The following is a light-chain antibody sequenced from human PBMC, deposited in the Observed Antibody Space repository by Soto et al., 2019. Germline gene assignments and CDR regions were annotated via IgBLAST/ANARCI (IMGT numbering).Light chain of an antibody. CDR3: QQYDTSPPRLT. J-gene: IGKJ4*01. CDR2: SAS. CDR1: KSVSSRS. V-gene: IGKV3-20*01. Sequence: EIVLTQPPGTLSLSPGDRATLSCRASKSVSSRSLAWYQQKPGQAPRLLIYSASSRARGIPDRFSGSGSGTDFTLTIIRLEPEDFAVYYCQQYDTSPPRLTFGGGTQVDIK.